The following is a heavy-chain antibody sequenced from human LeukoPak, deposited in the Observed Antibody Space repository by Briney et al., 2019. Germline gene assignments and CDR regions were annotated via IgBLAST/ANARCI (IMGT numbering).Heavy chain of an antibody. Sequence: SETLSLTCIVSGGSINSYWSWIRQPAGKGLEWIGRISGSGTITYSPALQSRLTISIDTSKNQFSLKLMSVTAADTAVCYCARDSGTTGEVKFDPWGQGILVTVSS. D-gene: IGHD3-10*01. CDR1: GGSINSY. V-gene: IGHV4-4*07. CDR3: ARDSGTTGEVKFDP. CDR2: ISGSGTI. J-gene: IGHJ5*02.